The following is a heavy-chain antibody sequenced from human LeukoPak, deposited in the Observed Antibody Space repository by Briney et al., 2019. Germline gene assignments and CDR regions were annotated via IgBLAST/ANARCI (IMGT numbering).Heavy chain of an antibody. CDR1: GYTFSTYE. J-gene: IGHJ6*04. V-gene: IGHV3-48*03. D-gene: IGHD3-10*02. Sequence: GGSLRLSCAASGYTFSTYEMNWARQAPGKGLEWVSYISRSGSNIYYADSVKGRFTISRDKAKNSLYLQMNSLRAEDTAVYYCAELGITMIGGVWGKGTTVIISS. CDR2: ISRSGSNI. CDR3: AELGITMIGGV.